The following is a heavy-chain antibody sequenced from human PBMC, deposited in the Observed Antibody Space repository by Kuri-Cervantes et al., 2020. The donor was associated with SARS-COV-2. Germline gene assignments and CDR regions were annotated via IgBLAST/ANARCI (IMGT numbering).Heavy chain of an antibody. CDR1: GYTLTELS. V-gene: IGHV1-2*02. D-gene: IGHD6-13*01. CDR2: INPNSGGT. Sequence: ASVKVSCKVSGYTLTELSMHWVRQAPGKGLEWMGWINPNSGGTNYAQKFQGRVTMTRDTSISTAYMELSRLRSDDTAVYYCARDSATSRSAFDIWGQGTMVTVSS. J-gene: IGHJ3*02. CDR3: ARDSATSRSAFDI.